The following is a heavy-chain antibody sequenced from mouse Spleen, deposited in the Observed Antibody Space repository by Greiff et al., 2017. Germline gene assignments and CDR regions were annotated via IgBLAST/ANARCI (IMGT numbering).Heavy chain of an antibody. D-gene: IGHD4-1*01. Sequence: VQLQQPGAELVKPGASVKLSCKASGYTFTSYWMQWVKQRPGQGLEWIGEIDPSDSYTNYNQKFKGKATLTVDTSSSTAYMQLSSLTSEDSAVYYCARRGSSWDKGGYYAMDYWGQGTSVTVSS. V-gene: IGHV1-50*01. CDR1: GYTFTSYW. CDR3: ARRGSSWDKGGYYAMDY. J-gene: IGHJ4*01. CDR2: IDPSDSYT.